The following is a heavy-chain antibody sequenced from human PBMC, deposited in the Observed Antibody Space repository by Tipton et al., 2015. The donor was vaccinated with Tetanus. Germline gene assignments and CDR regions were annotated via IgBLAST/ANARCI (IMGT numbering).Heavy chain of an antibody. D-gene: IGHD2-21*02. CDR2: IDPSDSYS. Sequence: QLVQSGPEVKKPGESLRISCKASGYSFSDNWINWVRQVPGKGLEWMGRIDPSDSYSSLSPSFEGHVSISIDKSINTAYLQWTSLRASDTAIYYCARRGSPAIRGFDYWGLGTLVTVSS. CDR3: ARRGSPAIRGFDY. J-gene: IGHJ4*02. V-gene: IGHV5-10-1*01. CDR1: GYSFSDNW.